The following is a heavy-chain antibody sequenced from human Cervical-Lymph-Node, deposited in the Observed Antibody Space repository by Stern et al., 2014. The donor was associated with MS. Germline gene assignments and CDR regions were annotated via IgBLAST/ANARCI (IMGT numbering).Heavy chain of an antibody. D-gene: IGHD6-6*01. CDR2: RDGDGSIR. V-gene: IGHV3-74*02. CDR3: ARGGRSSSLDY. CDR1: GLTFSTSF. Sequence: EVKLVESGGGLVQPGGSLRLSCEASGLTFSTSFMHWVRQAPGKGLVWVSRRDGDGSIRTYADSVRGRFIISRDNAKNTLYLQMNSLRAEDTAVYYCARGGRSSSLDYWGQGTLVTVSS. J-gene: IGHJ4*02.